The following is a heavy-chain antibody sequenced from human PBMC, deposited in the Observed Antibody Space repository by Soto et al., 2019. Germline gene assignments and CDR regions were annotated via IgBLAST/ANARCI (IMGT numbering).Heavy chain of an antibody. J-gene: IGHJ6*02. Sequence: PSETLSLTCAVSGGSISSSNWWSWVRQPPGKGLEWIGEIYHSGSTNYNPSLKSRVTISVDKSKNQFSLKLSSVTAADTAVYYCAREGMTSSGDYYYYGMDVWGQGTTVTVS. CDR1: GGSISSSNW. CDR2: IYHSGST. D-gene: IGHD3-10*01. CDR3: AREGMTSSGDYYYYGMDV. V-gene: IGHV4-4*02.